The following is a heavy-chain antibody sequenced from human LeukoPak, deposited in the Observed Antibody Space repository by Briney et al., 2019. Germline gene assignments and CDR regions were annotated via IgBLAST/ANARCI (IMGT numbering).Heavy chain of an antibody. J-gene: IGHJ4*02. Sequence: PGGSLRLSCAASGFTISSSWMHWVRQVPGKGLVWVSQINSDGSSTRYADSVKGRFTIPRDNAKNTLYLQMNSLRAEDTAVYYCAKALSSGPVWGQGTLVTVSS. V-gene: IGHV3-74*01. D-gene: IGHD6-19*01. CDR3: AKALSSGPV. CDR1: GFTISSSW. CDR2: INSDGSST.